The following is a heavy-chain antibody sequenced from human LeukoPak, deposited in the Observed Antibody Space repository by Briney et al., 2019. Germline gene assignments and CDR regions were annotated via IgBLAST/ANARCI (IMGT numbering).Heavy chain of an antibody. Sequence: SVKVSCKASGYTFTSYAMNWVRQAPGQGLEWMGGIIPIFGTANYAQKFQGRVTITADESTSTAYMELSSLRSEDTAVYYCASTLKKGDYYYYYGMDVWGQGTTVTVSS. CDR1: GYTFTSYA. CDR2: IIPIFGTA. V-gene: IGHV1-69*13. J-gene: IGHJ6*02. CDR3: ASTLKKGDYYYYYGMDV.